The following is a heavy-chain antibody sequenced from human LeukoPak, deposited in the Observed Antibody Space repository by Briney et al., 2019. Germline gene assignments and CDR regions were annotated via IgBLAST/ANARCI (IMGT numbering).Heavy chain of an antibody. J-gene: IGHJ6*03. D-gene: IGHD5-18*01. CDR1: GGTFSSYA. CDR3: ATLPRRLWPIYYYYYMDV. Sequence: SVKVSCKASGGTFSSYAISWVRQAPGQGLEWMGGIIPIFGTANYAQKFQGRVTITADKSTSTAYMELSSLRSEDTAVYYCATLPRRLWPIYYYYYMDVWGKGTTVTVSS. CDR2: IIPIFGTA. V-gene: IGHV1-69*06.